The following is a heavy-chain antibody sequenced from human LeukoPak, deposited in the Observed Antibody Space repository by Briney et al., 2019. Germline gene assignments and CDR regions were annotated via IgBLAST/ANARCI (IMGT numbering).Heavy chain of an antibody. V-gene: IGHV1-69*05. CDR2: IIPIFGTA. J-gene: IGHJ3*02. CDR1: GGTFSSYA. CDR3: ARVRATTPDDAFDI. Sequence: SVKVSCKASGGTFSSYAISWVRQAPGQGLEWMGGIIPIFGTANYAQKFQGRVTITTDESTSTAYMELSSLRSEDTAVYYCARVRATTPDDAFDIWGQGTMVTVSS. D-gene: IGHD1-26*01.